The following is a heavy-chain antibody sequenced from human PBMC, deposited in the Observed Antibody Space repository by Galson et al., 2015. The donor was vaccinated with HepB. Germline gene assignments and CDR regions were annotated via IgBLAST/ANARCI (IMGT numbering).Heavy chain of an antibody. CDR1: GYTFPRHA. CDR2: INPSGGT. Sequence: SVKVSCKASGYTFPRHAIHWVRQAPGQGLEWMGIINPSGGTNYAQKFQGRVTMTRDMSTSTVYMELSSLRSEDTAVYYCARGSTVTTNAKYYFDYWGQGTLVTVSS. V-gene: IGHV1-46*03. CDR3: ARGSTVTTNAKYYFDY. D-gene: IGHD4-17*01. J-gene: IGHJ4*02.